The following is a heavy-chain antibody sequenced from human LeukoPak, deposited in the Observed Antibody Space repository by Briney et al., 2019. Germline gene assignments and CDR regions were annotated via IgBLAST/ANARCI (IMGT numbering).Heavy chain of an antibody. D-gene: IGHD3-3*01. CDR3: ARSTLIRRITIFGVVISDAFDI. CDR2: IYPGDSDT. J-gene: IGHJ3*02. Sequence: GESLKISCKGSGYSFSSYWIGWVRQMPGKGLEWMGIIYPGDSDTRYSPSFQGQVTISADKSISTAYLQWSSLKASDTAMYYCARSTLIRRITIFGVVISDAFDIWGQGTMVTVSS. V-gene: IGHV5-51*01. CDR1: GYSFSSYW.